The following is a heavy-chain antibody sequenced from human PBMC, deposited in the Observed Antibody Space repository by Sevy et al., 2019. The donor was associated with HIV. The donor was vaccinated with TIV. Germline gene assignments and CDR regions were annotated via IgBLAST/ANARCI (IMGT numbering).Heavy chain of an antibody. CDR1: GFTFSDYF. CDR3: ARELWPGDY. V-gene: IGHV3-7*01. D-gene: IGHD2-21*01. J-gene: IGHJ4*02. Sequence: GGSLRHSCAASGFTFSDYFMGWVRKAPGKGLEWIANINQDGSQKNYVDSVKGRFTITRDNAKNLFSLQMNSLRVDDTAVYYCARELWPGDYWGQGTMVTVSS. CDR2: INQDGSQK.